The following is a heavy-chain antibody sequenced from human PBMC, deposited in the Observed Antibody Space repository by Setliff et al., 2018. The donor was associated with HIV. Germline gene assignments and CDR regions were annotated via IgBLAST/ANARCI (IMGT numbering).Heavy chain of an antibody. J-gene: IGHJ4*02. CDR2: ISGYSGHT. Sequence: ASVQVSCKASGYTFSSFAMSWVRQAPGQGLEWVAWISGYSGHTNYAQRFQGRVTVTTDTSTSTAYMELRSLRSDDTAVYFCARVGPFEFDSSGYAEFWGQGTPVTVSS. V-gene: IGHV1-18*01. CDR3: ARVGPFEFDSSGYAEF. D-gene: IGHD3-22*01. CDR1: GYTFSSFA.